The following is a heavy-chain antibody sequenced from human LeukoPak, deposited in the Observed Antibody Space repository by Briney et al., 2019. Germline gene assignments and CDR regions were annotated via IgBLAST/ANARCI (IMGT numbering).Heavy chain of an antibody. D-gene: IGHD6-13*01. J-gene: IGHJ4*02. CDR3: ARELAVAGKTIFDY. CDR1: GFSFDDYA. Sequence: GGSLRLSCAASGFSFDDYAMHWVRQAPGKGLEWVSGISWNSGSIGYADSVKGRFTISRDNSKNTLYLQMNSLRAEDTAVYYCARELAVAGKTIFDYWGQGTLVTVSS. V-gene: IGHV3-9*01. CDR2: ISWNSGSI.